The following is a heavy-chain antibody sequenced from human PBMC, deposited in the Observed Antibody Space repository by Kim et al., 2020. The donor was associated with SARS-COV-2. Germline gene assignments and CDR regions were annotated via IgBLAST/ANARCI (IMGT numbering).Heavy chain of an antibody. D-gene: IGHD6-19*01. V-gene: IGHV4-31*02. Sequence: LKSRVTISVDTSKNQFSLKLSSVTAADTAVYYCARFGDIAVAGDNWFDPWGQGTLVTVSS. CDR3: ARFGDIAVAGDNWFDP. J-gene: IGHJ5*02.